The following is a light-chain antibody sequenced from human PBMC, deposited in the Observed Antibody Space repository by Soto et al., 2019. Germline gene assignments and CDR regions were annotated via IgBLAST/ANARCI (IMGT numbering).Light chain of an antibody. CDR1: QTISRW. J-gene: IGKJ1*01. Sequence: DIQMTQSPSTLTACVGVRVTITCRASQTISRWLAWYQQKPGKDPRLLIYTDSTLESGVPSRFTASGSGTESTLTISSLHPEEFATYDCREYNNHWTFGQGPKAEIK. CDR3: REYNNHWT. CDR2: TDS. V-gene: IGKV1-5*01.